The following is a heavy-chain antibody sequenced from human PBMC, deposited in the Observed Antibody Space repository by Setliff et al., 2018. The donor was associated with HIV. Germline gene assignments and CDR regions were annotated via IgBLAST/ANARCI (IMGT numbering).Heavy chain of an antibody. V-gene: IGHV1-3*01. D-gene: IGHD1-1*01. CDR1: GYTFSTYA. CDR2: INAGSGNT. J-gene: IGHJ5*02. CDR3: ARPVGGTGFDP. Sequence: GASVKVSCKASGYTFSTYAIHWVRQAPGQRLEWMGWINAGSGNTKYSQRFRGRVTITRDTSASTAYLELSSLRSEDTAVYYCARPVGGTGFDPWGQGTLVTVSS.